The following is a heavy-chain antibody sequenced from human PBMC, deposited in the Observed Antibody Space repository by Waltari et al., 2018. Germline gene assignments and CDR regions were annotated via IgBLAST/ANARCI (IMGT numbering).Heavy chain of an antibody. J-gene: IGHJ5*02. CDR2: TWFDGSKT. V-gene: IGHV3-33*06. Sequence: QVQLVESGGGVVQPGMSLRLSCAASGFCPSNFGMHWVRQAPGKGLEWVALTWFDGSKTYYADSVRGRFTISRDNSKNTLYLDINTLRVDDTAIYYCAKDAFGNTYLDHWGQGTLVTVSS. CDR3: AKDAFGNTYLDH. D-gene: IGHD3-10*01. CDR1: GFCPSNFG.